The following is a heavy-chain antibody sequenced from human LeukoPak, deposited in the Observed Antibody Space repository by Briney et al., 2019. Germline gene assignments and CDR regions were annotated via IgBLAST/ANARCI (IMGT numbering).Heavy chain of an antibody. D-gene: IGHD4-17*01. J-gene: IGHJ6*02. V-gene: IGHV4-34*01. CDR3: ARRALDYDDVAYFYARCSDV. CDR1: GMSLSDFY. Sequence: SETLSLTCGVSGMSLSDFYWTWIRQSPGKGLEGIGEVSHDGDTNYNPSLKSRVSISVDTSNDQFSLILSSVTAADTGVYYCARRALDYDDVAYFYARCSDVWGQGIKVTVS. CDR2: VSHDGDT.